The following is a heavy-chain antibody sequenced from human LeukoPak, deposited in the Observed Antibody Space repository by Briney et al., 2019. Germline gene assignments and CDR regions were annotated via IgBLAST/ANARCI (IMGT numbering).Heavy chain of an antibody. J-gene: IGHJ3*02. CDR2: INWNSDNI. Sequence: GGSLRLSCAASGFTFNDHAMYWVRQAPGKGLEWVSGINWNSDNIGYADSVKGRFTISRDDAKKSLFLQMNSLRTEDTALYCCARASYYYDTTGLGAVDIWGQGTMVTVSS. V-gene: IGHV3-9*01. D-gene: IGHD3-22*01. CDR3: ARASYYYDTTGLGAVDI. CDR1: GFTFNDHA.